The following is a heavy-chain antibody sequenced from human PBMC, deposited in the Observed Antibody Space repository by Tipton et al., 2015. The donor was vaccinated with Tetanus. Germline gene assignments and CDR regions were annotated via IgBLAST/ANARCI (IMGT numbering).Heavy chain of an antibody. V-gene: IGHV3-30*18. CDR2: ISYDGNSE. Sequence: SLRLSCAASRFTFSSYGMHWVRQAPGKGLEWVAVISYDGNSEYYADSVKGRFTISRDNSKNTLSLQMNSLRDEDTAVYYCVNFATSWGQGTLVTVSS. CDR1: RFTFSSYG. J-gene: IGHJ5*02. CDR3: VNFATS.